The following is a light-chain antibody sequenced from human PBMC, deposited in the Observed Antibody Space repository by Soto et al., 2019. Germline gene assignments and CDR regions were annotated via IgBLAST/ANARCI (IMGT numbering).Light chain of an antibody. Sequence: DIAMTQSPSSLSAFVGDRVTITCRASQGISTFLAWYQQKPGKVPKLLIYAASTLQSGVPSRFSGSGSGTDFTLTISSLQPEDVATYYCQKCKTAPFTFGGGTKVEIK. V-gene: IGKV1-27*01. CDR2: AAS. J-gene: IGKJ4*01. CDR1: QGISTF. CDR3: QKCKTAPFT.